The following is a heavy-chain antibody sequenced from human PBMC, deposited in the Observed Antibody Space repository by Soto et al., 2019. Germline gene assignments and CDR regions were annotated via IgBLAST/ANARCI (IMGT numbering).Heavy chain of an antibody. CDR2: ISYDGSNK. D-gene: IGHD2-2*01. CDR3: ATGRVVPAASILYYYYYYGMDV. Sequence: SLRLSCAASGFTFSSYGMHWVRQAPGKVLEWVAVISYDGSNKYYADSVKGRFTISRDNSKNTLYLQMNSLRAEDTAVYYCATGRVVPAASILYYYYYYGMDVWGQGTTVTVSS. V-gene: IGHV3-30*03. CDR1: GFTFSSYG. J-gene: IGHJ6*02.